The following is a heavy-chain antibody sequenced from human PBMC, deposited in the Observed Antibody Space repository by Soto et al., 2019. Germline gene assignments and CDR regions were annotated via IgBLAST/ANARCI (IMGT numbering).Heavy chain of an antibody. CDR1: GFTFSSYG. D-gene: IGHD5-12*01. CDR2: ISYDGSNK. CDR3: ARVRRDGYNPAFDY. Sequence: PGGSLRLSCAASGFTFSSYGMHWVRQAPGKGLEWMAVISYDGSNKYYADSVKGRFTISRDNSKNTLYLQMNSLRAEDTAVYYCARVRRDGYNPAFDYWGQGTLVTVS. J-gene: IGHJ4*02. V-gene: IGHV3-30*03.